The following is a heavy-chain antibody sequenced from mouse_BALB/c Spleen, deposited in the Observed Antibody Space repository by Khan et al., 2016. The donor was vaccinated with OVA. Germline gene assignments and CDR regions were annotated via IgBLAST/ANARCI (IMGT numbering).Heavy chain of an antibody. Sequence: QSQLVQSGAELVRPGASVKLSCKTSGYTFTNYWINWVKQRPGQGLEWIGNIYPSDSYTNYNQKFKDKATLTVDKSSSTAYMQLTSPTSEDSAVYYCTRGDPGNFDYWGHGTTLTVSS. CDR3: TRGDPGNFDY. V-gene: IGHV1-69*02. J-gene: IGHJ2*01. CDR1: GYTFTNYW. D-gene: IGHD2-13*01. CDR2: IYPSDSYT.